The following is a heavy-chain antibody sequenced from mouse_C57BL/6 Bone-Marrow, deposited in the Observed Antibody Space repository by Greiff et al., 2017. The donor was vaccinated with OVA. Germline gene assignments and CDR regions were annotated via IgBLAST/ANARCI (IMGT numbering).Heavy chain of an antibody. CDR1: GYTFTSYW. J-gene: IGHJ1*03. Sequence: VQLQQPGAELVRPGTSVKLSCKASGYTFTSYWMHWVKQRPGQGLEWIGVIDPSDSYTNYNQKFKGKATLTVDTSSSTAYMQLSSLTSEDSAVYYWARRGHYYGSSPYWYFDVWGTGTTVTVSS. CDR2: IDPSDSYT. V-gene: IGHV1-59*01. D-gene: IGHD1-1*01. CDR3: ARRGHYYGSSPYWYFDV.